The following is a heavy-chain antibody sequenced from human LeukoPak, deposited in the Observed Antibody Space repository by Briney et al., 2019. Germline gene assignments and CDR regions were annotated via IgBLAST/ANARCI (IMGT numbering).Heavy chain of an antibody. CDR3: AVVAGRFPPDY. V-gene: IGHV3-30-3*01. Sequence: GGSLRPSCAASGFTFSTYWMHWVRQAPGKGLEWVAFTSFDESNKLYADSVEGRFTISRDNSKNTLFLQMHNLRVDDTAMYYCAVVAGRFPPDYWGQGTLVTVSS. CDR2: TSFDESNK. D-gene: IGHD6-19*01. CDR1: GFTFSTYW. J-gene: IGHJ4*02.